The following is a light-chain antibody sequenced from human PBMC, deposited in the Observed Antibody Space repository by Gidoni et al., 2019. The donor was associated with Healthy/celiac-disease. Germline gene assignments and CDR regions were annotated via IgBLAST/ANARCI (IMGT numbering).Light chain of an antibody. CDR2: GAS. CDR1: QSVSSSY. Sequence: PGESVTLSCRASQSVSSSYLTWYQQKPGQAPRLLIYGASTRATGIPARFSGSGSGTDFTLTISSLQPEDFAVYYCQQDYNLPLTFXGXTKVEIK. CDR3: QQDYNLPLT. J-gene: IGKJ4*01. V-gene: IGKV3D-7*01.